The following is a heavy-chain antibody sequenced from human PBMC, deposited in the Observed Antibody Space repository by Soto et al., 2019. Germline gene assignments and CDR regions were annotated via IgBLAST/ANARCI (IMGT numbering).Heavy chain of an antibody. CDR3: GRQPGHCGSTTCFGYYSVDV. Sequence: QLQLQESGPRLVKPSETLSLTCSVSGGSISSSSYSWGWIRQPPGKGLEWIGTIYYSGSTHYNPSLGGRVAVSAATPNTQLSLRLSSVTAADTAVYYCGRQPGHCGSTTCFGYYSVDVWGQGTTVTVS. CDR2: IYYSGST. V-gene: IGHV4-39*01. J-gene: IGHJ6*02. CDR1: GGSISSSSYS. D-gene: IGHD2-2*01.